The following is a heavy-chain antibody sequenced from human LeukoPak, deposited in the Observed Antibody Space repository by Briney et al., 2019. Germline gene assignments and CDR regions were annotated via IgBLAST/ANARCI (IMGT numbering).Heavy chain of an antibody. CDR2: IYYSGST. V-gene: IGHV4-39*01. CDR3: ARHRSPRWLQYLCYFDY. Sequence: PSATLSLTCTVSGGSISSSSYYWGWIRQPPGKGREWIGSIYYSGSTYYNPSLKSRVTISVDTSKNQFSLKLSSVTAADTAVYYCARHRSPRWLQYLCYFDYWGQGTLVSVSS. CDR1: GGSISSSSYY. J-gene: IGHJ4*02. D-gene: IGHD5-24*01.